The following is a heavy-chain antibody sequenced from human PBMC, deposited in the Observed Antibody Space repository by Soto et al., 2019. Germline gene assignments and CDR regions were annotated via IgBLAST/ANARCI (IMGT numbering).Heavy chain of an antibody. V-gene: IGHV3-30-3*01. CDR3: ARGFSSGWGWFDP. CDR2: ISYDGSNK. J-gene: IGHJ5*02. D-gene: IGHD6-19*01. Sequence: QVQLVESGGGVVQPGRSLRLSCAASGFTFSSYAMHWVRQAPGKGLEWVAVISYDGSNKYYADSVKGRFTISRDNSKNTLYLQMNSLRAEDTAVYSCARGFSSGWGWFDPWGQGTLVTVSS. CDR1: GFTFSSYA.